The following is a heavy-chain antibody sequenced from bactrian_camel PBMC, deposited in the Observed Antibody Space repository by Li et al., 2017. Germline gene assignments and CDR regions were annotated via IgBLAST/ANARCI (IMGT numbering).Heavy chain of an antibody. D-gene: IGHD6*01. Sequence: HVQLVESGGGSVQSGGSLKLSCVASGYTYNGYCKGWFRQVRGKGREAIAQLDVDGQTMYDDSVRGRFTISEDNAKNTQYLQMNSLKSEDTALYYCATRVSSGHNYWGQGTQVTVS. CDR1: GYTYNGYC. CDR2: LDVDGQT. CDR3: ATRVSSGHNY. V-gene: IGHV3S9*01. J-gene: IGHJ4*01.